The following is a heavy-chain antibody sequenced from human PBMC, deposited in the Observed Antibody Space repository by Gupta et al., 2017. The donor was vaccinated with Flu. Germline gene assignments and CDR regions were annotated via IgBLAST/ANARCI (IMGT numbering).Heavy chain of an antibody. CDR3: ARHFSASAGGWYLDY. V-gene: IGHV4-39*01. CDR1: SGSMSSSTYF. J-gene: IGHJ4*02. Sequence: QRLQESGPGLVRPSETLSLTCTVSSGSMSSSTYFWGWIRQPPGKGLEWIGNIYHNGNTYYNLSHKSRVSISVDMSKNQFTLNLSSVTAADTAVYYCARHFSASAGGWYLDYWGQGTLVTVSS. CDR2: IYHNGNT. D-gene: IGHD3-10*01.